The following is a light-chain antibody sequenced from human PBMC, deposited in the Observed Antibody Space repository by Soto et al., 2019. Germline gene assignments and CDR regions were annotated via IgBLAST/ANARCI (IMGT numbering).Light chain of an antibody. CDR2: EVS. CDR1: SSDVGGYNY. V-gene: IGLV2-14*01. J-gene: IGLJ2*01. Sequence: QSVLTQPASVSGSPGQSITISCTGTSSDVGGYNYVSWYQQHPGKAPKLMIFEVSHRPSGVSNRFSGSKSGNTASLTISGLQAEDEADYYCSSYTTTTTEVFGGGTKVTVL. CDR3: SSYTTTTTEV.